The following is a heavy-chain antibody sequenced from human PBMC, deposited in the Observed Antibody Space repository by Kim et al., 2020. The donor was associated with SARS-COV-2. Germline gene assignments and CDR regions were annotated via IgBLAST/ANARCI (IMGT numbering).Heavy chain of an antibody. D-gene: IGHD3-10*01. CDR3: ASHYGSGSYYGY. V-gene: IGHV1-69*02. Sequence: NYAQKFQGRVTITADKSTSTAYMELNSLRSEDTAVYYCASHYGSGSYYGYWGQGTLVTVSS. J-gene: IGHJ4*02.